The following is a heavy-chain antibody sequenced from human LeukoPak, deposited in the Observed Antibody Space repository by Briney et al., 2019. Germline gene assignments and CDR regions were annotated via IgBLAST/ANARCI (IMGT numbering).Heavy chain of an antibody. CDR2: ISYDGSNK. CDR3: ARNLNSGSYYYFDS. V-gene: IGHV3-30*03. CDR1: GFTFSSYG. D-gene: IGHD1-26*01. Sequence: GGSLRLSCAASGFTFSSYGIHWVRQSPGKGLEWVAVISYDGSNKYYADSVKGRFTISRDASKNMLYLQMHSLRAEDTAVYYCARNLNSGSYYYFDSWGQGTLVTVSS. J-gene: IGHJ4*02.